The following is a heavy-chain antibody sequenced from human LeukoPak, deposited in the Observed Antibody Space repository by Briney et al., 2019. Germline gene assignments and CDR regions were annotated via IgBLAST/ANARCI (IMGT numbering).Heavy chain of an antibody. V-gene: IGHV3-21*01. CDR1: GFTFSAHY. D-gene: IGHD5-12*01. CDR3: APALSLYDYIYFDY. Sequence: GGSLRLYCVDSGFTFSAHYMDWVRQAPGKGLEWVSSISSSRSYIYYADSVKGRFTISRDNTMNSLFLQMNSLRAEDTAVYYCAPALSLYDYIYFDYWGQGTLVTVSS. J-gene: IGHJ4*02. CDR2: ISSSRSYI.